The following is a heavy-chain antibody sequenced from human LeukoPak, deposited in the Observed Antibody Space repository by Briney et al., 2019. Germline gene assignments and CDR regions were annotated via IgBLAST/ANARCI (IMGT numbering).Heavy chain of an antibody. CDR2: IKQDGSEE. J-gene: IGHJ2*01. Sequence: PGGSLRLSCAASGITFSSLWMSWFRQAPGKGLEWVADIKQDGSEEHYVASVKGRFTISRDSTSLYLQMNSLRAEDTAVYYCAGGQGWHFDLWGRGTPVTVSS. CDR1: GITFSSLW. D-gene: IGHD2-15*01. V-gene: IGHV3-7*01. CDR3: AGGQGWHFDL.